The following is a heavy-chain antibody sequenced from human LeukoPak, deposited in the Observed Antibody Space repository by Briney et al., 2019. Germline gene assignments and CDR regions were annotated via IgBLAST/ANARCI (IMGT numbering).Heavy chain of an antibody. Sequence: PGGSLRLSCAASGFPFSSYALHWVRQAPGKGLEYVSAISSNGDSTYYANSVKGRFTVSRDNSKNTLYLQMGSLRAEDMAVYYCARGAVVVITPYYFDYWGQGTLVTVSS. CDR3: ARGAVVVITPYYFDY. V-gene: IGHV3-64*01. CDR2: ISSNGDST. J-gene: IGHJ4*02. CDR1: GFPFSSYA. D-gene: IGHD3-22*01.